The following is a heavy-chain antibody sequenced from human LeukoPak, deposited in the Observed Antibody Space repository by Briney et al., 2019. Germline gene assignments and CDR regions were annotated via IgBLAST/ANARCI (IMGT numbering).Heavy chain of an antibody. J-gene: IGHJ6*02. D-gene: IGHD6-13*01. CDR1: GFTFSSYW. CDR2: IKQDGSEK. CDR3: ARVYSSSWYAFSYYYGMDV. V-gene: IGHV3-7*01. Sequence: TGGSLRLSCAASGFTFSSYWMSWVRQAPGKGLEWVANIKQDGSEKYYVDSVKGRFTTSRDNAKNSLYLQMNSLRAGDTAVYYCARVYSSSWYAFSYYYGMDVWGQGTTVTVSS.